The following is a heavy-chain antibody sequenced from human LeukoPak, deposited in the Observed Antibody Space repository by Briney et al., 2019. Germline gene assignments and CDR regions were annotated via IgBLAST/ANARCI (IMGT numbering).Heavy chain of an antibody. Sequence: SQTLSLTCAISGDSVSSNSAAWNWIRQSPSRGLEWLGRTNYRSKWYNDYAVSVKSRITINPDISKNQFSLQLNSVTPEDTAVYYCARGLGIMITFGGVIVRENWFDPWGQGTLVTVSS. D-gene: IGHD3-16*02. V-gene: IGHV6-1*01. CDR2: TNYRSKWYN. CDR1: GDSVSSNSAA. J-gene: IGHJ5*02. CDR3: ARGLGIMITFGGVIVRENWFDP.